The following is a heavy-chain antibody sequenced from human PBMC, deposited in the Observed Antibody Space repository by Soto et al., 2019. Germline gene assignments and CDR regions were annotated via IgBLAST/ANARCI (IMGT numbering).Heavy chain of an antibody. D-gene: IGHD5-12*01. J-gene: IGHJ4*02. V-gene: IGHV1-69*01. Sequence: QVQLVQSGAEVKKPGSSVKVSCEASGGTFSSYAISWVRQAPGQGLEWMGGIIPIFGTANYAQKFQGRVTITADESTSTAYMELSSLRSEDTAVYYCAREGHKGTDSGYDDYWGQGTLVTVSS. CDR2: IIPIFGTA. CDR1: GGTFSSYA. CDR3: AREGHKGTDSGYDDY.